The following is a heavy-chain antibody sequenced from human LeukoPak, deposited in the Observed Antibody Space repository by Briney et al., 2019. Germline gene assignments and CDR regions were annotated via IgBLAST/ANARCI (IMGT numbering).Heavy chain of an antibody. J-gene: IGHJ4*02. D-gene: IGHD3-10*01. CDR2: INHSGST. Sequence: SETLSLTCAVYGGFFSGYYWSWIRQPPGKGLEWIGEINHSGSTNYNPSLKSRVTISVDTSKNQFSLKLSSVTAADTAVYYCATGRITMVRGVPYPFDYWGQGTLVTVSS. CDR1: GGFFSGYY. V-gene: IGHV4-34*01. CDR3: ATGRITMVRGVPYPFDY.